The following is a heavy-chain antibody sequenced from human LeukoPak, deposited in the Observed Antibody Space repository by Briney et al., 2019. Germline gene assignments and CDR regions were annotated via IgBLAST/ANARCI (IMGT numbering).Heavy chain of an antibody. J-gene: IGHJ4*02. CDR1: GFTFSNYD. CDR2: IGIAGDT. Sequence: PGGSLRLSCAASGFTFSNYDMHWVRQATGKGLEWVSVIGIAGDTYYPGSVKDRFTISREDAKNSLYLQMNSLRAGDTAVYYCARAVAGIFFDYWGQGTLVTVSS. CDR3: ARAVAGIFFDY. V-gene: IGHV3-13*01. D-gene: IGHD6-19*01.